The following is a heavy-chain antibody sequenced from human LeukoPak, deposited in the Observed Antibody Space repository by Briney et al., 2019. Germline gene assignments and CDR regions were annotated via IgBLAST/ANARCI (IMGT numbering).Heavy chain of an antibody. Sequence: SVKVSCKASGGTFSNYAINWVRQAPGQGLEWMGGIIPIFGTAHYSQKFQGRVTITAVDSMNTAYMELSSLRSDDTAVYYCARGWLAETTVVTPYNYWGQGTLVTVSS. V-gene: IGHV1-69*13. CDR1: GGTFSNYA. J-gene: IGHJ4*02. CDR3: ARGWLAETTVVTPYNY. CDR2: IIPIFGTA. D-gene: IGHD4-23*01.